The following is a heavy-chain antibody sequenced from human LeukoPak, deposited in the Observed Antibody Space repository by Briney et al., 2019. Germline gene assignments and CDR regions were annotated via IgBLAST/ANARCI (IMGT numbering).Heavy chain of an antibody. CDR2: IYASGNT. Sequence: PSDTLSLTCPVSGGSISRYYRVWLRPPAAKGLEWIGCIYASGNTNYNPSLKSRVTMSVDPSKNQFSLKLSSVTAADTAVYYCARRDSSGYYVYWGQGALVTVSS. D-gene: IGHD3-22*01. CDR3: ARRDSSGYYVY. CDR1: GGSISRYY. V-gene: IGHV4-4*07. J-gene: IGHJ4*02.